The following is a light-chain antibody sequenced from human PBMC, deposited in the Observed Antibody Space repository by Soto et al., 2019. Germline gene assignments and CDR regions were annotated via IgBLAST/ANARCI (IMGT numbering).Light chain of an antibody. CDR3: SSYTSSLYV. J-gene: IGLJ1*01. CDR2: EVS. V-gene: IGLV2-14*01. CDR1: SSDVGGYNY. Sequence: QSALTQPASVSGSPRQSITISCTGTSSDVGGYNYVSWYQQHPGKAPKLMIYEVSNRPSGVSNRFSGSKSGNTASLTISGLQAEDEADYYCSSYTSSLYVFGTGTKLTVL.